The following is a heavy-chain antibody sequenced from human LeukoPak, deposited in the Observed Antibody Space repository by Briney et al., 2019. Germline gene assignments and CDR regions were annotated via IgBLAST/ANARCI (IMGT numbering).Heavy chain of an antibody. Sequence: NPGGSLRLSCAAPGFTFSSYSMNWVRQAPGKGLEWVSSISSSSRYTYYADSVKGRFTISRDNAKNSLFLQMNSLRAEDTAVYYCARVLEAAAFDYWGQGTLVTVSS. CDR1: GFTFSSYS. CDR2: ISSSSRYT. J-gene: IGHJ4*02. CDR3: ARVLEAAAFDY. V-gene: IGHV3-21*01. D-gene: IGHD3-3*01.